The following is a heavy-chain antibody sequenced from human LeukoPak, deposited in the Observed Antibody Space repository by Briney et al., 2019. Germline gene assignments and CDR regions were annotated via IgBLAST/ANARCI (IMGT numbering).Heavy chain of an antibody. V-gene: IGHV3-7*01. J-gene: IGHJ5*02. CDR1: GFTFSNYW. CDR3: AREVAARRLGSWFDP. CDR2: IKEDGSES. D-gene: IGHD6-6*01. Sequence: GGSLRLSCAASGFTFSNYWMSWVRQAPGRGLEWVANIKEDGSESSYVDSVKGRFTISRDNAKNSLYLQMNSLRAEDTAVYYCAREVAARRLGSWFDPWGQGTLVTVSS.